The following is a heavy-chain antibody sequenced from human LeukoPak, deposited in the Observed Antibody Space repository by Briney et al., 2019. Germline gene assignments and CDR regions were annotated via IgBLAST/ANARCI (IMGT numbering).Heavy chain of an antibody. D-gene: IGHD5/OR15-5a*01. CDR2: IYYKGST. CDR1: GATMTSYY. J-gene: IGHJ4*02. CDR3: ERNSTMRVIDY. V-gene: IGHV4-59*12. Sequence: SETLSLTCTAAGATMTSYYWACVRQSPRKGLEWIGYIYYKGSTNYNPSLLNRVTISIDTSRNQFSLRLTSVTAADTAVYYCERNSTMRVIDYWGQGTLVTVSS.